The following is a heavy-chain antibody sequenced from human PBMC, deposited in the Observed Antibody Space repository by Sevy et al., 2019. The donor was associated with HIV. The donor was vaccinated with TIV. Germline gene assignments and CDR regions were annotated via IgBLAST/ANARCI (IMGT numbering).Heavy chain of an antibody. CDR3: ARDQHFDWLLYGRPLDY. CDR1: GFTFSSYW. D-gene: IGHD3-9*01. V-gene: IGHV3-7*01. CDR2: IKQDGSEK. J-gene: IGHJ4*02. Sequence: GGSLRLSCAASGFTFSSYWMSWVRQAPGKGLEWVANIKQDGSEKYYVDSVKGRFTISRDNAKNSLYLQMNSLRAEDTAVYYCARDQHFDWLLYGRPLDYWGQGTLVTVSS.